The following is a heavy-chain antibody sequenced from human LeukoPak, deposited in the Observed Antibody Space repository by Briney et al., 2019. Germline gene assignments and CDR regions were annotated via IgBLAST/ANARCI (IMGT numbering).Heavy chain of an antibody. CDR1: EFMFSSYE. CDR3: ARSTEGTAHFDY. V-gene: IGHV3-64*01. Sequence: ESGGSLRLSCATSEFMFSSYEMHWVRHTPGRGLEYVSGISGDGLSSYYAISVKDRFTISRDTSKNTLYLHMGSLKADDMAVYYCARSTEGTAHFDYWGQGTLVIVSS. D-gene: IGHD1-7*01. J-gene: IGHJ4*02. CDR2: ISGDGLSS.